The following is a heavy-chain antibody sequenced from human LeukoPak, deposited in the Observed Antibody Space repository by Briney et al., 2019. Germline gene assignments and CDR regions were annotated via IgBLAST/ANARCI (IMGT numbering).Heavy chain of an antibody. Sequence: SEALSLTCTVSGGSISGFSWSWIRQSPEKGLEWIGYLFQTGSTDYNPSLESRVTISVDTSKNQFSLGLTSVTAADTAVYYCARATYYDILTGLDAFDIWGQGTMVTVSS. V-gene: IGHV4-59*01. CDR1: GGSISGFS. D-gene: IGHD3-9*01. CDR3: ARATYYDILTGLDAFDI. CDR2: LFQTGST. J-gene: IGHJ3*02.